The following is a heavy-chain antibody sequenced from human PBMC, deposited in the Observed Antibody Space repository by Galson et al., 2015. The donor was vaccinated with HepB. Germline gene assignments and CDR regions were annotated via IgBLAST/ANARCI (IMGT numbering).Heavy chain of an antibody. CDR2: ISSGSSTI. CDR1: GVSFDTRH. CDR3: ARVDAGFNLRVYYNGMDI. V-gene: IGHV3-48*04. D-gene: IGHD5/OR15-5a*01. Sequence: SLRLSCAASGVSFDTRHMNWVRQAPGKGLEWVSYISSGSSTIYYADSVKGRFTISRDNAKNSLYLQMNALRADDTAVYYCARVDAGFNLRVYYNGMDIWGQGTTVTVSS. J-gene: IGHJ6*02.